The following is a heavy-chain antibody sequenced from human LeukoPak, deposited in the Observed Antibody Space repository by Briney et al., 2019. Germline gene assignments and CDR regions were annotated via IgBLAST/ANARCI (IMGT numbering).Heavy chain of an antibody. J-gene: IGHJ3*02. CDR2: ISSNGGRT. CDR3: ALAFTGPKSESWVRGGAFDI. Sequence: PGGSLRLSCAASGFTFSSYAMHWVRQAPGKGLEYVSAISSNGGRTYYANSVKGRFTISRDNSKNTLYLQMGSLRAEDMAVYYCALAFTGPKSESWVRGGAFDIWGQGTMVTVSS. D-gene: IGHD3-10*01. V-gene: IGHV3-64*01. CDR1: GFTFSSYA.